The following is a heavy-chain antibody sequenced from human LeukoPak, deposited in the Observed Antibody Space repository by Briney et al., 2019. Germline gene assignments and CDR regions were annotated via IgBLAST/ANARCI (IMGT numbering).Heavy chain of an antibody. J-gene: IGHJ4*02. CDR3: AGATDYGDYLDY. CDR1: GGSISSYY. D-gene: IGHD4-17*01. CDR2: IYYSGST. Sequence: SETLSLTCTVSGGSISSYYWSWIRQPPGKGLEWIGYIYYSGSTNYNPSLKSRVTMSVDTSKNQFSLKLSSVTAADTAVYYCAGATDYGDYLDYWGQGTLVTVSS. V-gene: IGHV4-59*01.